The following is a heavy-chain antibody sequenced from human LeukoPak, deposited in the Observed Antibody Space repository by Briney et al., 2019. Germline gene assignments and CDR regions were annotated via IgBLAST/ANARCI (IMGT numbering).Heavy chain of an antibody. CDR1: GFTFSTNY. D-gene: IGHD3-22*01. CDR3: ARDLNYYDSSGYGH. V-gene: IGHV3-53*01. J-gene: IGHJ4*02. Sequence: GGSLRLSCAASGFTFSTNYMSWVRQAPGKGLEWVSVIYSGGSPYYADSVKGRFTISRDNSKNTLYLQMNSLGAEDTAVYYCARDLNYYDSSGYGHWGQGTLVTVSS. CDR2: IYSGGSP.